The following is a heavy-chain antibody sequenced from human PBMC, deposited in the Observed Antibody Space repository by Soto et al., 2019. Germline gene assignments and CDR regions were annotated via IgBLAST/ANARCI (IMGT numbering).Heavy chain of an antibody. CDR3: AKIASGSHYWFEP. Sequence: EVQLVESGGGLVQPGGSLRLSCAASKFSFSGYWMHWVRQAPGKGLMWVSRVNPDGSTTTYADSVKGRFTISRDNAKNTVFPQMNSMRDDETAVYYCAKIASGSHYWFEPWGQGTLVTVSS. D-gene: IGHD1-26*01. J-gene: IGHJ5*02. V-gene: IGHV3-74*01. CDR2: VNPDGSTT. CDR1: KFSFSGYW.